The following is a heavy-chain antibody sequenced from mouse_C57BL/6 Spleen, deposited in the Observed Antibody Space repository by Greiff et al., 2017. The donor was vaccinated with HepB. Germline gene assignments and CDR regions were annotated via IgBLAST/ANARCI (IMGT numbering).Heavy chain of an antibody. J-gene: IGHJ2*01. CDR3: ARLGSSGRFDY. Sequence: QVQLQQPGAELVKPGASVKLSCKASGYTFTSYWMHWVKQRPGQGLEWIGMIHPNSGSTNYHEKFKSKATLTVDKSSSTAYMQLRSLTSEDSAVYYSARLGSSGRFDYWGQGTTLTVSS. CDR2: IHPNSGST. D-gene: IGHD3-2*02. V-gene: IGHV1-64*01. CDR1: GYTFTSYW.